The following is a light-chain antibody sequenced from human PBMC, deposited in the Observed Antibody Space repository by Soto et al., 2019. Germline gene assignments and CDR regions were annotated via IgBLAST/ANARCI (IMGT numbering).Light chain of an antibody. CDR2: DVS. J-gene: IGLJ2*01. CDR3: SSYISSSTVV. CDR1: SSDVGGYNY. V-gene: IGLV2-14*01. Sequence: QSALTQPASVSGSPGQSITISCTGTSSDVGGYNYVSWYQQHPGKAPKLMIYDVSNRPSGVSNRFSGSKSGNTASLTISGLQSEYEADYYCSSYISSSTVVFGGGTQLTVL.